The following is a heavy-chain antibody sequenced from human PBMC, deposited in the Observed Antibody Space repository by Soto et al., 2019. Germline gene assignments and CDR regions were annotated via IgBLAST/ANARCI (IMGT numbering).Heavy chain of an antibody. CDR1: GFTFSSYS. D-gene: IGHD3-22*01. V-gene: IGHV3-21*01. Sequence: GGSLRLSCAASGFTFSSYSMNWVRQAPGKGLEWVSSISSSSSYIYYADSVKGRFTISRDNAKNSLYLQMNSLRAEDTAVYYCASSPDDTWFDPWGQGTLVTSPQ. CDR2: ISSSSSYI. CDR3: ASSPDDTWFDP. J-gene: IGHJ5*02.